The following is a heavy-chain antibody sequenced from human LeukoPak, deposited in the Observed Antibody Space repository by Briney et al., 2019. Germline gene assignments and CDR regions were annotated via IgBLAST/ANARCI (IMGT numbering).Heavy chain of an antibody. CDR1: GLTFSGSA. CDR3: SQYSGAPS. D-gene: IGHD5-12*01. Sequence: GGSLKLSCAASGLTFSGSAMHWVRQASGKGLEWVGRIRSNANSYATAYAASVEGRFTISRDDSKNTAYLQMNSLKTEDTAVYYCSQYSGAPSWGQGTLVTVSS. CDR2: IRSNANSYAT. V-gene: IGHV3-73*01. J-gene: IGHJ5*02.